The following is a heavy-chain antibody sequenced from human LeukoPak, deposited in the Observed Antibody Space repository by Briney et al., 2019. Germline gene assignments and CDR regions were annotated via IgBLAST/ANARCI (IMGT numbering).Heavy chain of an antibody. CDR3: ARDLKSYCGGDCSAYDAFDI. Sequence: MSSETLSLTCTVSGGSISSGGYYWSWLRQHPGKGLEWIGYIYYSGSTYYNPSLKSRVTISVDTSKNQFSLKLSSVTAADTAVYYCARDLKSYCGGDCSAYDAFDIWGQGTMVTVSS. CDR1: GGSISSGGYY. J-gene: IGHJ3*02. V-gene: IGHV4-31*03. CDR2: IYYSGST. D-gene: IGHD2-21*02.